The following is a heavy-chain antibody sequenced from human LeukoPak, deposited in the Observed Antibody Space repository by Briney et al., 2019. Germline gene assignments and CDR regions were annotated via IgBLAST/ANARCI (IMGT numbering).Heavy chain of an antibody. Sequence: PGGSLRLSCAASGFTFSSYSMNWVRQAPGKGLEWVSSISSSSSYIYYADSVKGRFTISRDNAKNLLYLQMNSLRAEDTAVYYCAKVEMATIDYYYGMDVWGQGTTVTVSS. D-gene: IGHD5-24*01. CDR1: GFTFSSYS. CDR3: AKVEMATIDYYYGMDV. CDR2: ISSSSSYI. V-gene: IGHV3-21*01. J-gene: IGHJ6*02.